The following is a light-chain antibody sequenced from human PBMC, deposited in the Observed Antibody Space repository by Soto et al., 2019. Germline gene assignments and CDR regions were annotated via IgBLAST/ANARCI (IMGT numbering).Light chain of an antibody. J-gene: IGKJ3*01. Sequence: EIVLTQSPGTLSLSPGERATLACRASQSINNRYLAWYQQKPGQAPRRLIYAASSRASDIPDRFSGSGSGIDFSLTSSRVEPEVFAVYYCQQDGSSPGFTFGPGTTVDSK. V-gene: IGKV3-20*01. CDR3: QQDGSSPGFT. CDR1: QSINNRY. CDR2: AAS.